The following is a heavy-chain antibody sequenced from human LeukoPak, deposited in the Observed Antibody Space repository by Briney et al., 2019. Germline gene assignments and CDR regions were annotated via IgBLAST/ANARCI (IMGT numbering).Heavy chain of an antibody. CDR1: GYSFTDYW. Sequence: GESLKISCKVSGYSFTDYWIGWVRQMPGKGLGWMGIIYPSDSDAKYGPSFQGHVSISADKSITTAYLQWSSLKASDTAMYYCARREGSGWYGVDYWGQGTLVTVSS. CDR3: ARREGSGWYGVDY. D-gene: IGHD6-19*01. J-gene: IGHJ4*02. CDR2: IYPSDSDA. V-gene: IGHV5-51*01.